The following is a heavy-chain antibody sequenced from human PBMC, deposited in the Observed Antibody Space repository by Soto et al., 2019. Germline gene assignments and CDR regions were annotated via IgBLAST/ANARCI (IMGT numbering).Heavy chain of an antibody. Sequence: QVHLVQSGVEVKTPGASVKVSCQASGYTFFTYDITWVRQAPGQGLEWMGWISTYSGYTKYAQKFQGRVTMTTHTSTTTAYLELRSLRSDDTAIYYCARHHGPTTSENWFDPWGQGTLVTVSS. CDR3: ARHHGPTTSENWFDP. J-gene: IGHJ5*02. D-gene: IGHD5-12*01. CDR2: ISTYSGYT. V-gene: IGHV1-18*01. CDR1: GYTFFTYD.